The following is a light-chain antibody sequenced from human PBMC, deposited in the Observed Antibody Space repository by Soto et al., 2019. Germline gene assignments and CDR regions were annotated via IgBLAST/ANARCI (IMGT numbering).Light chain of an antibody. J-gene: IGKJ1*01. CDR3: QQYYTTPTWT. V-gene: IGKV4-1*01. CDR2: WAS. CDR1: QSILSSSNNKNY. Sequence: DIVMTQSPDSLTVSLGERATINCKSSQSILSSSNNKNYLVWYQQKPGQPPKVLINWASTRESGVSDRFSGSGSGTDFTLTIDSLQAEDVAVYYCQQYYTTPTWTFGQGTKVEV.